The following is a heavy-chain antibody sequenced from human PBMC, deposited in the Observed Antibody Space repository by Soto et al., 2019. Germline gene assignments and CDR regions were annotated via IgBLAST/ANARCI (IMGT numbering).Heavy chain of an antibody. CDR3: AKDVSSRRWFDP. J-gene: IGHJ5*02. V-gene: IGHV4-4*07. Sequence: KPSETLSLTCAVSGASIRSYHWSWIRQPAGKGLEWIGRMQHTGNTNYNPSLKSRVTMSVDTSKNQISLKMTSVTAADTAVYFCAKDVSSRRWFDPWGQGILVT. CDR2: MQHTGNT. CDR1: GASIRSYH. D-gene: IGHD3-16*01.